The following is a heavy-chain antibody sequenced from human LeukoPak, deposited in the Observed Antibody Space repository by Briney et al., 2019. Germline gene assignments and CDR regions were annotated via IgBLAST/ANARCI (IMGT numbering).Heavy chain of an antibody. CDR3: ARAMRGRIAARPYDFDY. D-gene: IGHD6-6*01. V-gene: IGHV1-8*01. CDR1: GYTFTRYD. CDR2: MNPHSGST. Sequence: ASVKVSCKASGYTFTRYDINWVRQATGQGLECMGWMNPHSGSTRYAQKFQGRDTMTRNTPISTAYMELSSLRSEDTAVYYCARAMRGRIAARPYDFDYWGQGTLVTVSS. J-gene: IGHJ4*02.